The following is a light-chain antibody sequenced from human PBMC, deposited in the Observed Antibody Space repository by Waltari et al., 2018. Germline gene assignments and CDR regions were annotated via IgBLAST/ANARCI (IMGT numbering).Light chain of an antibody. CDR3: QQYLSAPFT. J-gene: IGKJ5*01. V-gene: IGKV1-12*01. CDR2: GAT. CDR1: QGIRNW. Sequence: DIQLTQSPSSVSASVGDRVTITCRASQGIRNWLAWYQQKPGKAPKLLIFGATTLQSGVPSRFSGSGSGTDFTLTISSLQPEDFATYYCQQYLSAPFTFGQGTRLEIK.